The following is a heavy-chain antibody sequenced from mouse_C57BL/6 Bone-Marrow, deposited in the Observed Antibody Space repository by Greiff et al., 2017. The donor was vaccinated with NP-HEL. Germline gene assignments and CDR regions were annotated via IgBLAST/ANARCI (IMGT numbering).Heavy chain of an antibody. J-gene: IGHJ3*01. CDR3: ARNYYGSPWFAY. V-gene: IGHV2-2*01. CDR1: GFSLTSYG. D-gene: IGHD1-1*01. Sequence: QVQLQQSGPGLVQPSQSLSITCTVSGFSLTSYGVHWVRQSPGKGLEWLGVIWSGGSTDYNAAFISRLSISKDNSKSQVFFKMNSLQADDTAIYYCARNYYGSPWFAYWGQGTLVTVSA. CDR2: IWSGGST.